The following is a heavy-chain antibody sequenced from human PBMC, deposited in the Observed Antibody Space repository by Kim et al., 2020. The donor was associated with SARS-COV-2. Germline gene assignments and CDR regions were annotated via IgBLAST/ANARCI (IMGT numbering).Heavy chain of an antibody. CDR2: IGTAGDT. Sequence: GGSLRLSCAASGFTFSSYDMHWVRQATGKGLEWVSAIGTAGDTYYPGSVKGRFTISRENAKNSLYLQMNSLRAGDTAVYYCARDPGYSGGMDVWGQGTTVTVSS. J-gene: IGHJ6*02. CDR3: ARDPGYSGGMDV. CDR1: GFTFSSYD. D-gene: IGHD5-12*01. V-gene: IGHV3-13*01.